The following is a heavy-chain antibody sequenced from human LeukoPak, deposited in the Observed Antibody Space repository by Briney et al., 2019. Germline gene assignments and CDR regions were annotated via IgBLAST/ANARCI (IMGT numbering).Heavy chain of an antibody. Sequence: SETLSLTCTVSGGSMSSSSHYWGWIRQPPGKGLEWIGSIYYSGSTYYKSSLKSRVTISIDTSKNQFSLKLSSVTAADTAVYYCARLSAYSNCWYPNPDYWGQGTLVTVSS. D-gene: IGHD6-13*01. J-gene: IGHJ4*02. CDR1: GGSMSSSSHY. CDR3: ARLSAYSNCWYPNPDY. V-gene: IGHV4-39*01. CDR2: IYYSGST.